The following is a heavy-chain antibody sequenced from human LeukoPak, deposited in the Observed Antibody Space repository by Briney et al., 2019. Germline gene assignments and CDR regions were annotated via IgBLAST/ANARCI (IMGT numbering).Heavy chain of an antibody. CDR3: AKMGVGATEFDY. J-gene: IGHJ4*02. CDR1: GGSISSGDYY. D-gene: IGHD1-26*01. V-gene: IGHV4-30-4*01. CDR2: IYYSGST. Sequence: SQTLSLTCTVSGGSISSGDYYWSWIRQPPGKGLECIGYIYYSGSTNYNPSLKSRVTISVDTSKNQLSLKLSSVTAADTAVYYCAKMGVGATEFDYWGQGTLVTVSS.